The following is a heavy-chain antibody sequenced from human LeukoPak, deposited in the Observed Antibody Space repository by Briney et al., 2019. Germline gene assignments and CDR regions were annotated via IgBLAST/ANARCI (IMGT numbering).Heavy chain of an antibody. J-gene: IGHJ5*02. CDR1: GGSISSYY. CDR3: ARDGGAYCGGDCFYNWFDP. D-gene: IGHD2-21*02. Sequence: PSETLSLTCTVSGGSISSYYWSWIRQPPGKGLESIGYIYYSGSTNYNPSLKSRVTISVDTSKNQFSLKLRSVTAADTAVYYCARDGGAYCGGDCFYNWFDPWGQGTLVTVSS. V-gene: IGHV4-59*01. CDR2: IYYSGST.